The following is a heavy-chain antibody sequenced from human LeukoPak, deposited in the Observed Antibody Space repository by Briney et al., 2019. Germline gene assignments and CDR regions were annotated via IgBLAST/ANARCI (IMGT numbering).Heavy chain of an antibody. J-gene: IGHJ4*02. V-gene: IGHV3-9*01. CDR1: GFTFDDYA. Sequence: GGSLRLSCAASGFTFDDYAMHWVRQAPGKGLEWVSGISWNSGSIGYADSVKGRFTISRDNAKNSLYLQMNSLRAEDTALYYCAKEKAARPESGRFDYWGQGTLVTVSS. D-gene: IGHD6-6*01. CDR3: AKEKAARPESGRFDY. CDR2: ISWNSGSI.